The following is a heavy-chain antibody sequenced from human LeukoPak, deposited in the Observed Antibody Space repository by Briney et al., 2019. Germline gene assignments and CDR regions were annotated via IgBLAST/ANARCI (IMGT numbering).Heavy chain of an antibody. Sequence: PSETLSLPCTVPGGSISSSSYYWGWLGQPPGTGLGWIGSIFYSGNTYYNASLKSRVTISVDTSKNHFSLKLSSVTSADTAVYYCARRSSGGGLFDYWGQGTLVTVSS. V-gene: IGHV4-39*02. CDR3: ARRSSGGGLFDY. CDR1: GGSISSSSYY. D-gene: IGHD6-19*01. CDR2: IFYSGNT. J-gene: IGHJ4*02.